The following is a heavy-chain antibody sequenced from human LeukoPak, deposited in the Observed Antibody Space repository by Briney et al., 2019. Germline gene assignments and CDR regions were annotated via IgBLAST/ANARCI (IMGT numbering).Heavy chain of an antibody. J-gene: IGHJ4*02. Sequence: ASETLSLTCTVSGGSISSGSYYWSWIRQPAGKGLEWIGRIYTSGSTNYNPSLKSRVTISVDTSKNQFSLKLSSVTAADTAVYYCARAARNDYYDSSGYYGGILYYFDYWGQGTLVTVSS. CDR2: IYTSGST. CDR1: GGSISSGSYY. D-gene: IGHD3-22*01. CDR3: ARAARNDYYDSSGYYGGILYYFDY. V-gene: IGHV4-61*02.